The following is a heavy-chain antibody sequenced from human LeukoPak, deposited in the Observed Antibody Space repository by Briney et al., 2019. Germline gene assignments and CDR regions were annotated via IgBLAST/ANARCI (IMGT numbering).Heavy chain of an antibody. J-gene: IGHJ4*02. CDR1: GFTFSSYW. V-gene: IGHV3-74*01. Sequence: GGSLRLSCAASGFTFSSYWMHWVRQVPGKGLVWVARINEHGSITGYADSVEDRFTVSRDNAWNTLYLQMNSLRAEDTAVYYCARDVAGSGSLWGQGTLITVSS. D-gene: IGHD3-10*01. CDR3: ARDVAGSGSL. CDR2: INEHGSIT.